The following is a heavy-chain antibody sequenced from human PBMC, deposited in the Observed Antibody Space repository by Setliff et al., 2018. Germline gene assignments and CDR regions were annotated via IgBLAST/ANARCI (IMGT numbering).Heavy chain of an antibody. D-gene: IGHD2-2*01. CDR3: ARGRPPLVGDY. CDR2: IYYSGST. V-gene: IGHV4-39*07. J-gene: IGHJ4*02. Sequence: SETLSLTCSVSGGSISSSRYSWGWIHQTPGKGLEWIGSIYYSGSTYYNPSLESRVTISVDTSKNQVSLKLSSMTAADTAVYYCARGRPPLVGDYWGQGTQVTVS. CDR1: GGSISSSRYS.